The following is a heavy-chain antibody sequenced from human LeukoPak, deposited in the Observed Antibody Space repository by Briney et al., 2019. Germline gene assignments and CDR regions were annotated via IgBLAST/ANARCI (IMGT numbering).Heavy chain of an antibody. D-gene: IGHD6-19*01. CDR1: GYTFTSYG. CDR3: ARDPWSSGFTNWFDP. V-gene: IGHV1-18*01. J-gene: IGHJ5*02. Sequence: ASVKVSCKASGYTFTSYGISWVRQAPGQGLEWMGWISAYNGNTNYAQKLQGRVTMTTDTSTSTAYMELRSLRSDDTAVYYCARDPWSSGFTNWFDPWGQETLVTVSS. CDR2: ISAYNGNT.